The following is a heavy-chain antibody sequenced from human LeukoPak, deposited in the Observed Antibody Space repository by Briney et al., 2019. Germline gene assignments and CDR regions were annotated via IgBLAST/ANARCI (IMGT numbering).Heavy chain of an antibody. CDR3: ARDERQWLVPDAFDI. D-gene: IGHD6-19*01. CDR1: GYTFTSYG. CDR2: ISAYNGNT. Sequence: GASVKVSCKASGYTFTSYGISWVRQAPGQGLEWMGWISAYNGNTNYAQKLQGIVTMTTDTSTSTAYMELRSLRSDDTAVYYCARDERQWLVPDAFDIWGQGTMVTVSS. V-gene: IGHV1-18*04. J-gene: IGHJ3*02.